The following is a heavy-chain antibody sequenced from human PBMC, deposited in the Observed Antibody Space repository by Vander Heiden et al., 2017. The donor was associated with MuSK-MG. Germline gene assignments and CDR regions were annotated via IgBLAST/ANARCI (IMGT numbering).Heavy chain of an antibody. CDR3: ARDSGSLRYIDWLSDAFDI. CDR1: GFTFSSYW. Sequence: EVRLVESGGGLVQPGGSLRLSCAASGFTFSSYWMSWVRQAPGKGLEWVANIKQDGSEKYYVYSVKGRFTISRDNAKNSLYLQMNSLRAEDTAVYYCARDSGSLRYIDWLSDAFDIWGQGTMVTVSS. D-gene: IGHD3-9*01. J-gene: IGHJ3*02. V-gene: IGHV3-7*01. CDR2: IKQDGSEK.